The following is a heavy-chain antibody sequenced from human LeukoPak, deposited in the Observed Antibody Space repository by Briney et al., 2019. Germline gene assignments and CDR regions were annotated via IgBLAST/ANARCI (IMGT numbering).Heavy chain of an antibody. D-gene: IGHD6-13*01. Sequence: PSETLSLTCSVSGGSVTGHYWTWIRQTPGKSLEWSGYVFPTGSTNYNPSLKSRLTISVDTSKNQISLSLTSLTAADTAVYFCARGSSSWLFWGPGTLVTVSS. J-gene: IGHJ4*02. CDR1: GGSVTGHY. V-gene: IGHV4-59*02. CDR3: ARGSSSWLF. CDR2: VFPTGST.